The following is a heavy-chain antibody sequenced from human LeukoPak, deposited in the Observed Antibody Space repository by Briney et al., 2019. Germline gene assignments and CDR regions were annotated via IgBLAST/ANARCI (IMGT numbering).Heavy chain of an antibody. V-gene: IGHV3-30*03. CDR3: AREIIGYYDSSGYCDY. Sequence: GSLRLSCAASGFTFSSYWMSWVRQAPGKGLEWVAVISYDGSNKYYADSVKGRFTISRDNSKNTLYLQMNSLGADDTAVYYCAREIIGYYDSSGYCDYWGQGTLVTVSS. D-gene: IGHD3-22*01. CDR1: GFTFSSYW. J-gene: IGHJ4*02. CDR2: ISYDGSNK.